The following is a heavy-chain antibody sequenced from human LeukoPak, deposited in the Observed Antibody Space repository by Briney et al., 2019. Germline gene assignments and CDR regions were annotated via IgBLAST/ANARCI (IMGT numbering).Heavy chain of an antibody. V-gene: IGHV3-64*01. CDR1: GFTFSSYA. CDR2: ISSNGGST. J-gene: IGHJ4*02. Sequence: GGSLRLSCAASGFTFSSYAMHWVRQAPGKGLEYVSAISSNGGSTYYANSVKGRFTISRDNSKNTLYLQMGSLRAEDMAVYYCARDGPGKQLWPYFDYWGQGTLVTVSS. CDR3: ARDGPGKQLWPYFDY. D-gene: IGHD5-18*01.